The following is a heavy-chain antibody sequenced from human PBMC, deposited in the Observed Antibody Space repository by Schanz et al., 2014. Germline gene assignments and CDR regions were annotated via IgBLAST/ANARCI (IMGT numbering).Heavy chain of an antibody. CDR1: GYTFNNHG. Sequence: QGQLVQSGAEVKKPGASATVSCKASGYTFNNHGISWVRQAPGQGLEWMGWISGYNGDTNYAPKFQDRVTMTTDTSTGITSLELRNLKSDDTAVYYCARDRVSFVRGPLGVDWGQGTQVIVSS. J-gene: IGHJ4*02. CDR2: ISGYNGDT. V-gene: IGHV1-18*01. CDR3: ARDRVSFVRGPLGVD. D-gene: IGHD3-10*01.